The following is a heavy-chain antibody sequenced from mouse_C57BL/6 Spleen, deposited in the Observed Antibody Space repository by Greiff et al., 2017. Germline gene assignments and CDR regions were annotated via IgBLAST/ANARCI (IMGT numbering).Heavy chain of an antibody. Sequence: EVKLMESGEGLVKPGGSLKLSCAASGFTFSSYAMSWVRQTPEKRLEWVAYISSGGDYIYYADTVKGRFTISRDNARNTLYLQMSSLNSEDTAMYYCTREYYGSSFDYWGQGTTLTVSS. D-gene: IGHD1-1*01. J-gene: IGHJ2*01. CDR2: ISSGGDYI. V-gene: IGHV5-9-1*02. CDR3: TREYYGSSFDY. CDR1: GFTFSSYA.